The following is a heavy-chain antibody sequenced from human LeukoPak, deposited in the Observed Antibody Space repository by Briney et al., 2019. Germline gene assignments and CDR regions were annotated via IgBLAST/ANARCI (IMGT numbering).Heavy chain of an antibody. CDR3: ARVITMVRGVIPGAGNNWFDP. Sequence: GASVKVSCKASGGTFSSYAISWVRQAPGQGLEWMGWISAYNGNTNYAQKLQGRVTMTTDTSTSTAYMELRSLRSDDTAVYYCARVITMVRGVIPGAGNNWFDPWGQGTLVTVSS. CDR1: GGTFSSYA. CDR2: ISAYNGNT. V-gene: IGHV1-18*01. J-gene: IGHJ5*02. D-gene: IGHD3-10*01.